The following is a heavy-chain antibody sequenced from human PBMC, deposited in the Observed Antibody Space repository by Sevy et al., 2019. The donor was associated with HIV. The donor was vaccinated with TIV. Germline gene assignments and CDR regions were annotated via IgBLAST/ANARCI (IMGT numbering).Heavy chain of an antibody. D-gene: IGHD1-20*01. Sequence: GGSLRLSCAASGFTFSSYAMHWVRQAPGKGLEWVAVISYDGSNKYYADSVKGRFTISRENSKNTLYLQMNSLRAEDTAGYYCGRAQAIITGTSNYFYYYGMDVWGQGTTVTVSS. CDR2: ISYDGSNK. V-gene: IGHV3-30*04. CDR3: GRAQAIITGTSNYFYYYGMDV. J-gene: IGHJ6*02. CDR1: GFTFSSYA.